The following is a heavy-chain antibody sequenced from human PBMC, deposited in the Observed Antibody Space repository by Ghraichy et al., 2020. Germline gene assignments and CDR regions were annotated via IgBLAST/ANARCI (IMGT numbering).Heavy chain of an antibody. J-gene: IGHJ4*02. D-gene: IGHD2-21*02. CDR3: ARENHKSGMVTAIRGVLGY. CDR2: ISSSSSTI. CDR1: GFTFSSYS. V-gene: IGHV3-48*02. Sequence: GGSLRLSCAASGFTFSSYSMNWVRQAPGKGLEWVSYISSSSSTIYYADSVKGRFTISRDNAKNSLYLQMNSLRDEDTAVYYCARENHKSGMVTAIRGVLGYWGQGTLVTVSS.